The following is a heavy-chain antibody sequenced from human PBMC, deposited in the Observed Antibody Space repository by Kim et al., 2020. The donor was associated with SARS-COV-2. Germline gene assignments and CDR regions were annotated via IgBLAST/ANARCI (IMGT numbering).Heavy chain of an antibody. J-gene: IGHJ4*02. CDR1: GDSISSTYYY. CDR3: ARVANIFDC. V-gene: IGHV4-39*01. Sequence: SETLSLTCTVSGDSISSTYYYWGWIRQPPGKGLEWIGSIYYTGSTYYNPSLKSRVTISVDTSKKQFSLKLTSVTAADTAVYYCARVANIFDCWGQGTLVTVSS. CDR2: IYYTGST. D-gene: IGHD2-15*01.